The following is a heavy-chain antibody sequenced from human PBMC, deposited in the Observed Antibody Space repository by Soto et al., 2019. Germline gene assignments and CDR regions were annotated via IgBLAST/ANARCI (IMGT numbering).Heavy chain of an antibody. J-gene: IGHJ4*02. V-gene: IGHV5-51*01. D-gene: IGHD5-12*01. Sequence: PGESLKISCKGSKYNFINYWIGWVRQMPGKGLEWMGIIYPADSDTRYSPSFQGQVTISADRSISTAYLQWRSLKASDTAMYYCARRGDGNNYVTIFDYWGQGTLVTVSS. CDR1: KYNFINYW. CDR2: IYPADSDT. CDR3: ARRGDGNNYVTIFDY.